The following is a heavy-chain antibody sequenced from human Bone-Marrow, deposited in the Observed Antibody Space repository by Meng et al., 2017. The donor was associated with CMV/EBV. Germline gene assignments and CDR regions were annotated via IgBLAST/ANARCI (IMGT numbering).Heavy chain of an antibody. CDR2: IYSSGST. J-gene: IGHJ3*02. Sequence: GESLKISCAVSGFTVSSNYMSWVRQAPGKGLEWVSVIYSSGSTYYADSVKGRFTISSDNAKNSLYLQMNSVRAEDTAVYYCARVVGTGDPSFYDAFAIWAQGARVTVSS. CDR3: ARVVGTGDPSFYDAFAI. V-gene: IGHV3-53*01. D-gene: IGHD5-12*01. CDR1: GFTVSSNY.